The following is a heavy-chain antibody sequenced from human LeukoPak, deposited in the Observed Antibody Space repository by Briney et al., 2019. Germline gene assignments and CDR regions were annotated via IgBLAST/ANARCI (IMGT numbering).Heavy chain of an antibody. CDR2: MDPNSGNT. J-gene: IGHJ4*02. CDR3: ARDRWGYYDSSGYYQRFDY. V-gene: IGHV1-8*01. D-gene: IGHD3-22*01. Sequence: ASVKVSCKASGYTFTSYDINWVRQATGQGLEWMGWMDPNSGNTGYAQKFQGRVTVTTDTSTSTAYMELRSLRSDDTAVYYCARDRWGYYDSSGYYQRFDYWGQGTLVTVSS. CDR1: GYTFTSYD.